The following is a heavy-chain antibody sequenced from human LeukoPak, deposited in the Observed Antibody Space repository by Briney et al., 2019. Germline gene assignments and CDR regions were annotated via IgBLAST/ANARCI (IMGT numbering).Heavy chain of an antibody. CDR3: ARRRYGSGTFYRELDY. D-gene: IGHD3-10*01. J-gene: IGHJ4*02. CDR2: INHSGST. CDR1: GGSFSGYY. V-gene: IGHV4-34*01. Sequence: SETLSLTCAVYGGSFSGYYYNWIRQAPGKGLEWIGEINHSGSTNDNPSLKSRVTMSVDTSKNQFSLKLGSVTAADTAVYYCARRRYGSGTFYRELDYWGQGTLITVSS.